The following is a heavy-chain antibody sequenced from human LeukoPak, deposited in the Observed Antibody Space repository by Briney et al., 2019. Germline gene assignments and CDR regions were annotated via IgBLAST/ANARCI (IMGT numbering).Heavy chain of an antibody. V-gene: IGHV4-59*01. CDR2: IYYSGST. J-gene: IGHJ4*02. CDR3: ARLYDSSGYYPFDY. D-gene: IGHD3-22*01. CDR1: GGSISSYY. Sequence: SETLSLTCTVSGGSISSYYWSWIRQPPGKGLEWIGYIYYSGSTNYNPSLKSRVTISVDTSKNQFSLKLSSVTAADTAVYYCARLYDSSGYYPFDYWGQGTLVTVSS.